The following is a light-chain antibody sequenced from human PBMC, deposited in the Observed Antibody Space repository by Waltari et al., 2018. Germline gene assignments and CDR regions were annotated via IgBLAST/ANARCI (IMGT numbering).Light chain of an antibody. CDR3: QQYGSSPST. J-gene: IGKJ1*01. Sequence: EIVLTQSPGTLSLSPGERATLSCRASQSVSRSYLAWYQQKPGQAPRLLIYDASSRATGIPDRFSGSGSGTDFTLTISRLEPEDFAVYYCQQYGSSPSTFGQGTKVEIK. CDR1: QSVSRSY. CDR2: DAS. V-gene: IGKV3-20*01.